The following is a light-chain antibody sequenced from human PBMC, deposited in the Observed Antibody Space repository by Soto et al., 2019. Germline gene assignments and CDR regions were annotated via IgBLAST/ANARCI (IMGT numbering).Light chain of an antibody. J-gene: IGLJ3*02. V-gene: IGLV2-23*01. CDR2: EGS. CDR1: SSDVGSYNL. Sequence: QSALTQPASVSGSPGQSITISCTGTSSDVGSYNLVSWYQQHPGKAPKLMIYEGSKRPSGVSNRFSGSKSGNTASLTISGLQAEDEADYYCCSYADWVFGGGTKVTVL. CDR3: CSYADWV.